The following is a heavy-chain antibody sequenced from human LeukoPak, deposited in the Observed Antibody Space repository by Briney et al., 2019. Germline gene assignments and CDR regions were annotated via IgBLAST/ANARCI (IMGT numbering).Heavy chain of an antibody. D-gene: IGHD3-22*01. J-gene: IGHJ3*02. V-gene: IGHV4-39*01. CDR1: GDSISSRSYY. Sequence: SETLSLTCTVSGDSISSRSYYWGWIRQPPGKGLEWIGSIYYSGSTYYNPSLKSRVTISVDTSKNQFSLKLSSVTAADTAVYYCARAITMIVMVHDAFDIWGQGTMVTVSS. CDR2: IYYSGST. CDR3: ARAITMIVMVHDAFDI.